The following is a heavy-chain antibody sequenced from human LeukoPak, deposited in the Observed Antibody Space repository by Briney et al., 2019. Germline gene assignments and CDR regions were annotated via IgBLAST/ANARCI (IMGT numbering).Heavy chain of an antibody. CDR1: GYSFTSYW. CDR3: ARLNREYYDFWSGYSSLGLYFDY. J-gene: IGHJ4*02. Sequence: GESLKISCKGSGYSFTSYWIGWGRQMPGKGLEWMGIIYPGDSDTRYSPSFQGQVTISADKSISTAYLQCSSLKASDTAMYYCARLNREYYDFWSGYSSLGLYFDYWGQGTLVTVSS. CDR2: IYPGDSDT. D-gene: IGHD3-3*01. V-gene: IGHV5-51*01.